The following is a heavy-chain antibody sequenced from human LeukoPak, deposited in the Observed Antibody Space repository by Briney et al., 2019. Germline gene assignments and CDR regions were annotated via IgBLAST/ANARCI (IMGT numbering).Heavy chain of an antibody. CDR1: GYTFTSYG. D-gene: IGHD5-12*01. CDR2: ISAYNGDT. CDR3: ARDFYLYTGYGRSFDY. J-gene: IGHJ4*02. V-gene: IGHV1-18*01. Sequence: ASVTVSCKASGYTFTSYGISWVRQAPGQGLEWMGWISAYNGDTYYTQKLQGRVTMTTDTSTSTAYMELRSLRSDDTALYYCARDFYLYTGYGRSFDYWGQGTLVTVSS.